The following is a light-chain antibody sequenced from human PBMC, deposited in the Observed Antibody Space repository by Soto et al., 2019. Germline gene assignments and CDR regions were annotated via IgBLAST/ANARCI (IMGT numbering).Light chain of an antibody. CDR3: QQHGNSLGT. J-gene: IGKJ1*01. V-gene: IGKV3-20*01. CDR1: QSVDYNN. CDR2: QAS. Sequence: EIVLTQSPGTLSLPPGERATLSCRASQSVDYNNLAWYQQKPGQAPRLLISQASRRATGIPDRFSGSVSGTDFTLTISRLEREDFAVYHFQQHGNSLGTFGQGTMVEIK.